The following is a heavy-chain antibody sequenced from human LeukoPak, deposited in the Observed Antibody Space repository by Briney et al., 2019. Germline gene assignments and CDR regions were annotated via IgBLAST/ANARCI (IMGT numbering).Heavy chain of an antibody. CDR1: GFTFSSYA. CDR2: ISGSGGYT. Sequence: GGSLRLSCAASGFTFSSYAMSWVRQAPGKGLEWVLGISGSGGYTYYADSVKGRFTITRENYKTTLYLQMNSLRAEDTAVYYCAKEPIGSYYPLIGYFEYWGQGSLVIVSS. V-gene: IGHV3-23*01. J-gene: IGHJ4*02. D-gene: IGHD3-10*01. CDR3: AKEPIGSYYPLIGYFEY.